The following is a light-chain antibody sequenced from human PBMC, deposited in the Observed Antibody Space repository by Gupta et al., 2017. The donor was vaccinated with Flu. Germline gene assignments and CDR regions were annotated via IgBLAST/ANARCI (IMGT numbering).Light chain of an antibody. V-gene: IGLV1-51*01. CDR3: ATWDSSLSGGV. CDR1: SSNIGNNY. J-gene: IGLJ2*01. Sequence: QSVLTQPPSVSAAPGQKVTISCSGSSSNIGNNYVSWYQQLPGTGPKLLIYDNNKRPSGIPDRFSGSKSGTSATLGITGLQTGDEADYYCATWDSSLSGGVFGGGTKLTVL. CDR2: DNN.